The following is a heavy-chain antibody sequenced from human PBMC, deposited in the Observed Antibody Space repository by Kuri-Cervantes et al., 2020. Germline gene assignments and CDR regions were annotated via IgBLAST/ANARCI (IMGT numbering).Heavy chain of an antibody. Sequence: GESLKISCKGSGYSFTSSWIGWVRQMPGKGLEWMGIIYPGDSDTKYSPSFQGQVTISADKSISTAYLQWSSLKASDTAMYYCARPATPYSSGCHYWGQGTLVTVSS. V-gene: IGHV5-51*01. CDR1: GYSFTSSW. CDR2: IYPGDSDT. J-gene: IGHJ4*02. CDR3: ARPATPYSSGCHY. D-gene: IGHD6-19*01.